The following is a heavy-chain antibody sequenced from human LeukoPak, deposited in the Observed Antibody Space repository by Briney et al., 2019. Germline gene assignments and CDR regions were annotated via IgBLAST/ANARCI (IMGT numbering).Heavy chain of an antibody. V-gene: IGHV1-2*02. J-gene: IGHJ4*02. Sequence: ASVKVSCKASGYTFTGYYMHWVRQAPGQGLEWMGWINPNSGGTNYAQKFQGRVTMTRDTSISTAYMELSRLRSDDTAVYYCARGWSSGWYRTPSVYWGQGTLVIVSS. D-gene: IGHD6-19*01. CDR1: GYTFTGYY. CDR3: ARGWSSGWYRTPSVY. CDR2: INPNSGGT.